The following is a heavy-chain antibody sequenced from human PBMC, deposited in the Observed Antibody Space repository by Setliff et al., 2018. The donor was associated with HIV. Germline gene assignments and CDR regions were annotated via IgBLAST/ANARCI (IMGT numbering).Heavy chain of an antibody. Sequence: ASVKVSCKVSGYTLTELSMHWVRQAPGKGLEWMGRFDPENGETIYAHKFQGRVTMTEDTSTDTAYMDLSSLRSEDTAFYYCATDVLRGPGRVVPGLDYWGQGTLVTVSS. CDR2: FDPENGET. D-gene: IGHD2-21*02. J-gene: IGHJ4*02. V-gene: IGHV1-24*01. CDR1: GYTLTELS. CDR3: ATDVLRGPGRVVPGLDY.